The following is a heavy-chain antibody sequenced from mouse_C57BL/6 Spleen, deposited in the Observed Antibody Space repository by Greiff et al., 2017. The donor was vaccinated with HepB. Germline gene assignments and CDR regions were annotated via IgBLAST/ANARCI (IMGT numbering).Heavy chain of an antibody. CDR1: GYAFSSYW. Sequence: QVHVKQSGAELVKPGASVKISCKASGYAFSSYWMNWVKQRPGKGLEWIGQIYPGDGDTNYNGKFKGKATLTADKSSSTAYMQLSSLTSEDSAVYFCAREVDGYPWFAYWGQGTLVTVSA. CDR2: IYPGDGDT. CDR3: AREVDGYPWFAY. V-gene: IGHV1-80*01. D-gene: IGHD2-3*01. J-gene: IGHJ3*01.